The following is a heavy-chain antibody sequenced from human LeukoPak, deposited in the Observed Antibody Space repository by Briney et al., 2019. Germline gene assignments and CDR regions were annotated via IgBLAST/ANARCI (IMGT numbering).Heavy chain of an antibody. D-gene: IGHD3-3*01. CDR2: INPNSGAT. J-gene: IGHJ4*02. Sequence: ASVKVSCKASGYTFTVYYMHWVRQAPGQGLEWMGWINPNSGATKYAQKFQGRVTMTRDTSISTACMELSSLRSDDTAVYYCARDRGGNDYWGQGTLVTVSS. V-gene: IGHV1-2*02. CDR3: ARDRGGNDY. CDR1: GYTFTVYY.